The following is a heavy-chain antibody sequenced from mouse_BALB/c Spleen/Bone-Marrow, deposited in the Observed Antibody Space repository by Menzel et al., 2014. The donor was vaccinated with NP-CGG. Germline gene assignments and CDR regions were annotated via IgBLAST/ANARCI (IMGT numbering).Heavy chain of an antibody. D-gene: IGHD1-1*01. Sequence: VQVVESGPGLVAPSQSLSITCTVSGFSLISYGVHWVRQPPGRGLEWLGVIWAGGTTNYSSALMSRLSISKDNSKSQVFLKMNSLQTDDTAIYYCARDSDYGSTLFAYWGQGTLVTVSA. CDR2: IWAGGTT. CDR3: ARDSDYGSTLFAY. V-gene: IGHV2-9*02. CDR1: GFSLISYG. J-gene: IGHJ3*01.